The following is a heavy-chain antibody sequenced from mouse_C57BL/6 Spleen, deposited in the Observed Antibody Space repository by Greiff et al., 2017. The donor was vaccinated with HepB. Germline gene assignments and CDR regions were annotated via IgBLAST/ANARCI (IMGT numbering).Heavy chain of an antibody. V-gene: IGHV1-7*01. Sequence: QVHVKQSGAELAKPGASVKLSCKASGYTFTSYWMHWVKQRPGQGLEWIGYINPSSGYTKYNQKFKDKATLTADKSSSTAYMQLSSLTYEDSAVYYCATHYYGSSYEYAMDYWGQGTSVTVSS. CDR1: GYTFTSYW. J-gene: IGHJ4*01. D-gene: IGHD1-1*01. CDR3: ATHYYGSSYEYAMDY. CDR2: INPSSGYT.